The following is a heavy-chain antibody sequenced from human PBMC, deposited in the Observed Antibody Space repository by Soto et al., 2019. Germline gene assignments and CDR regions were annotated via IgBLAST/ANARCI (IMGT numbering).Heavy chain of an antibody. CDR2: IYYSGST. CDR1: GGSISSGGYY. Sequence: QTLSLTCTVSGGSISSGGYYWSWIRQHPGKGLEWIGYIYYSGSTYYNPSLKSRVTISVDTSKNQFSLKLSSVTAADTAVYYCARTYYDILTGYRFDYWGQGTLVTVSS. V-gene: IGHV4-31*03. D-gene: IGHD3-9*01. J-gene: IGHJ4*02. CDR3: ARTYYDILTGYRFDY.